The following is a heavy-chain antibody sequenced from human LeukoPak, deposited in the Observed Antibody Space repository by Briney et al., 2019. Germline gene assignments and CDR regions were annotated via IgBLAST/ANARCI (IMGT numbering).Heavy chain of an antibody. CDR3: ARHGWAVAVPGSFDY. Sequence: PSETLSLTCTVSGGSISSSSYYWGWIRQPPGKGLEWIGSIYYSGSTYYNPSLRSRVTISVDTSKNQFSLKLSSVTAADTAVYYCARHGWAVAVPGSFDYWGQGTLVTVSS. CDR1: GGSISSSSYY. D-gene: IGHD6-19*01. J-gene: IGHJ4*02. CDR2: IYYSGST. V-gene: IGHV4-39*01.